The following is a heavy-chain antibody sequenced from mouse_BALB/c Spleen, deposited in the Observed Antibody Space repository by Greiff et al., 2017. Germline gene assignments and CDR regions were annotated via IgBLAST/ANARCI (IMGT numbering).Heavy chain of an antibody. V-gene: IGHV5-12-2*01. CDR3: ASLGLYDSWFAY. J-gene: IGHJ3*01. CDR2: ISNGGGST. CDR1: GFTFSSYT. D-gene: IGHD2-4*01. Sequence: EVQLVESGGGLVQPGGSLKLSCAASGFTFSSYTMSWVRQTPAKRLEWVAYISNGGGSTYYPDTVKGRFTISRDNAKNTLYLQMSSLKSEDTAMYYCASLGLYDSWFAYWGQGTLVTVSA.